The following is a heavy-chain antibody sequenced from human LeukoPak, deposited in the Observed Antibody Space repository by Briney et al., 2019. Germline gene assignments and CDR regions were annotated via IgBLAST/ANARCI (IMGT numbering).Heavy chain of an antibody. V-gene: IGHV3-74*01. D-gene: IGHD1-14*01. CDR3: ARDGAGTTPLAY. CDR1: GFVFNKDW. CDR2: IKTDVKSV. J-gene: IGHJ4*02. Sequence: GGSLRLSCAASGFVFNKDWMHWVRQAPGKGLVWVSPIKTDVKSVGYAHFVAGRVTISIDDAKNTLYLEPSSLTAEDTAVYYCARDGAGTTPLAYWGQGTLVTVSS.